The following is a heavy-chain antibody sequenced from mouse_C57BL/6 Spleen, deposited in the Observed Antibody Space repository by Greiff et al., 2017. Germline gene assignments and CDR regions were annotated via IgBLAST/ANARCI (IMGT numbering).Heavy chain of an antibody. J-gene: IGHJ4*01. CDR1: GYTFTDYY. V-gene: IGHV1-26*01. D-gene: IGHD2-3*01. Sequence: VQLQQSGPELVKPGASVKISCKASGYTFTDYYMNWVKQSHGKSLEWIGDINPNNGGTSYNQKFKGKATLTVDKSSSTAYMELRSLTSEDSAVYYCARRGYDGYYVDYYAMDYWGQGTSVTVSS. CDR2: INPNNGGT. CDR3: ARRGYDGYYVDYYAMDY.